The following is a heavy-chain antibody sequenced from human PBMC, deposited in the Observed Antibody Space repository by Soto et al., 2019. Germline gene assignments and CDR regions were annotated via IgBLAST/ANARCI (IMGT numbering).Heavy chain of an antibody. J-gene: IGHJ4*02. CDR1: GGTFSSYT. CDR3: ARDQDYYGSGSYFY. D-gene: IGHD3-10*01. CDR2: IIPILGIA. Sequence: QVQLVQSGAGVKKPGSSVKVSCKASGGTFSSYTISWVRQAPGQGLEWMGRIIPILGIANYAQKFQGRVTITADKSTSTAYMELSSLRSEDTAVYYCARDQDYYGSGSYFYWGQGTLVTVSS. V-gene: IGHV1-69*08.